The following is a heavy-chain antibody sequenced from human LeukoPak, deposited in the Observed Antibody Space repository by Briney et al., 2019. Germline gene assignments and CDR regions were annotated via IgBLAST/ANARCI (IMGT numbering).Heavy chain of an antibody. D-gene: IGHD6-19*01. CDR1: GGSFSGYY. V-gene: IGHV4-34*01. Sequence: PSETLSLTCAVYGGSFSGYYWTWIREPPGKGLEWIGEINHSGSSNYSPSLKSRVTISVDTSKNQFSLKLSSVTAADTAVYYCARWNPSSGWPFDYWGQGTLVTVSS. CDR3: ARWNPSSGWPFDY. J-gene: IGHJ4*02. CDR2: INHSGSS.